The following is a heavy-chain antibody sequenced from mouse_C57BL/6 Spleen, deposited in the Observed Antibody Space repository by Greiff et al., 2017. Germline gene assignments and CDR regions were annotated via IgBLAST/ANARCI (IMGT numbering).Heavy chain of an antibody. V-gene: IGHV2-3*01. J-gene: IGHJ3*01. D-gene: IGHD2-3*01. Sequence: QVQLKESGPGLVAPSQSLSITCTVSGFSLTSYGVSWVRQPPGKGLEWLGVIWGDGSTNYHSALISRLSISKDNSKSQVFLKLNSRQTDDTATYYCAKTEGGYYEFAYWGQGTLVTVSA. CDR2: IWGDGST. CDR3: AKTEGGYYEFAY. CDR1: GFSLTSYG.